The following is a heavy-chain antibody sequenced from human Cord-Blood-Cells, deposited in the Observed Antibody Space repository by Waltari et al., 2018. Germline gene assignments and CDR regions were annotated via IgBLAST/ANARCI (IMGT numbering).Heavy chain of an antibody. V-gene: IGHV4-61*01. CDR1: GGSVSSGSYY. J-gene: IGHJ3*02. CDR2: SYYSGSP. CDR3: ARDSNRYCSSTSCYDAFDI. D-gene: IGHD2-2*01. Sequence: QVQLQESGPGLVKPSETLSLTCTVSGGSVSSGSYYWSWIRQPPGKGLEWIGYSYYSGSPNYNPSLTNRVTRSVDTSKNQFSLKLSSVTAADTAVYYCARDSNRYCSSTSCYDAFDIWGQGTMVTVSS.